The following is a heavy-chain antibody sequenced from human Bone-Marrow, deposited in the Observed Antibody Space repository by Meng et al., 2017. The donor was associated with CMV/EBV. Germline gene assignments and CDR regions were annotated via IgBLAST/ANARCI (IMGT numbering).Heavy chain of an antibody. CDR2: IWYDGSNK. CDR3: AKDITCTNGVCYQVDY. CDR1: GFTFSSYG. V-gene: IGHV3-30*02. D-gene: IGHD2-8*01. J-gene: IGHJ4*02. Sequence: GESLKISCAASGFTFSSYGMHWVRQAPGKGLEWVAVIWYDGSNKYYADSVKGRFTISRDNSKNTLYLQMNSLIAEDTALYYCAKDITCTNGVCYQVDYWGQGTLVTVSS.